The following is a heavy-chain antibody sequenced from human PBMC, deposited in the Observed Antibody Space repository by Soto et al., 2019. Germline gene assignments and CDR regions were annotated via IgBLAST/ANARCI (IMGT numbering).Heavy chain of an antibody. CDR3: TREGSAPYYYYGMDA. D-gene: IGHD3-10*01. J-gene: IGHJ6*02. CDR2: INTHNGNT. Sequence: GGSVKVSCKASGYTFTTYGISWVRQAPGQGLEWLGWINTHNGNTNYAQNLQGRVIMTADTSTSTAYMELRSLRSDDSAIYYCTREGSAPYYYYGMDAWGQGTTVTSP. V-gene: IGHV1-18*01. CDR1: GYTFTTYG.